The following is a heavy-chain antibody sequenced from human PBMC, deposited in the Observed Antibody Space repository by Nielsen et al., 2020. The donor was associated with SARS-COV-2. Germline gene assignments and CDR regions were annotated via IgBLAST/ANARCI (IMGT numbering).Heavy chain of an antibody. J-gene: IGHJ3*02. CDR3: ARAVRLKAFDI. CDR1: GYTFTSYY. Sequence: ASVKVSCKAFGYTFTSYYMHWVRQAPGQGLEWMGIINPSGGSTSYAQKFQGRVTMTRDTSTSTVYMELSSLRSEDTAVYYCARAVRLKAFDIWGQGTMVTVSS. V-gene: IGHV1-46*01. D-gene: IGHD1-1*01. CDR2: INPSGGST.